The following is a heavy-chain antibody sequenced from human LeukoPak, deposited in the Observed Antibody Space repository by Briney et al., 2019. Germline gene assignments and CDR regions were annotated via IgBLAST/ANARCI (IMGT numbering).Heavy chain of an antibody. CDR2: IYTTGTT. CDR3: GRQGYTASHYFLDF. V-gene: IGHV4-4*07. D-gene: IGHD1-26*01. CDR1: SGSIDSYF. Sequence: SETLSLTCTVPSGSIDSYFWGWVRQPPGKGLEWIGRIYTTGTTHCNPSLKGRVTMSVDTSTNQFSLNLRSMTAADTAVYYCGRQGYTASHYFLDFWSQGTLVAVS. J-gene: IGHJ4*02.